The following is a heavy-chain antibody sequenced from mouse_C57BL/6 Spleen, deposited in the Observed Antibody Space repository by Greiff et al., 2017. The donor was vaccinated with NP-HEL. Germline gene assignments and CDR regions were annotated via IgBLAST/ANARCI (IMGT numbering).Heavy chain of an antibody. V-gene: IGHV1-53*01. Sequence: QVQLQQPGTELVKPGASVKLSCKASGYTFTSYWMHWVKQRPGQGLEWIGNINPSNGGTNYTEKFKSKATLTVDKSSSTAYMQLSSLTTEDSAVYYCAREGYDGYDWFAYWGQGTLVTVSA. CDR2: INPSNGGT. J-gene: IGHJ3*01. CDR1: GYTFTSYW. D-gene: IGHD2-3*01. CDR3: AREGYDGYDWFAY.